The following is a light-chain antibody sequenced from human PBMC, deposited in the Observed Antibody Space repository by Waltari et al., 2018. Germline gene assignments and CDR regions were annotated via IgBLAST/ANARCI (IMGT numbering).Light chain of an antibody. CDR1: RGHTNYA. Sequence: QLVLTQSPSASASLGASVKLTCTLSRGHTNYAIAWHQQQPKKGPRFLMKLNSDGSHTKGDGIPDRFSGSSSGAERFLTISSLQSEDEGDYYCQTWDTDIHVVFGGGT. CDR2: LNSDGSH. CDR3: QTWDTDIHVV. J-gene: IGLJ2*01. V-gene: IGLV4-69*01.